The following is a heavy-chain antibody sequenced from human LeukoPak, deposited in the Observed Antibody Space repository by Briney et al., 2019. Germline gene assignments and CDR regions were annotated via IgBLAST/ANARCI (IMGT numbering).Heavy chain of an antibody. V-gene: IGHV3-23*01. CDR2: ISGSGGST. D-gene: IGHD3-22*01. J-gene: IGHJ4*02. Sequence: GGSLRLSCAASGFTFSSYAMSWVRQAPGKGLEWVSAISGSGGSTYYADSVKGRFTISRDNSKNTLYLQMNSLRAEDTAVYYCAKGSRYYDSSGSLLWGQGTLVTVSS. CDR3: AKGSRYYDSSGSLL. CDR1: GFTFSSYA.